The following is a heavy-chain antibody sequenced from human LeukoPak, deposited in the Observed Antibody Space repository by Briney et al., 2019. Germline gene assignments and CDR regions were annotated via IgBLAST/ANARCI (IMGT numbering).Heavy chain of an antibody. V-gene: IGHV1-69*13. Sequence: SVKVSCTASGGTFNNYAINWVRQAPGQGLEWMGGIIPIFGSSNYAQKFQGRVTITADESTTTAYMELSSLRSEDTAVYYCARVTHTELSTWFDPWGQGTLVTVSS. J-gene: IGHJ5*02. CDR3: ARVTHTELSTWFDP. CDR2: IIPIFGSS. CDR1: GGTFNNYA. D-gene: IGHD5-18*01.